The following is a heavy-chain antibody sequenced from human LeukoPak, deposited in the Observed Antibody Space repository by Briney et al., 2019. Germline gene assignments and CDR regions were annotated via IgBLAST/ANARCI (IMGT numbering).Heavy chain of an antibody. V-gene: IGHV4-39*01. J-gene: IGHJ5*02. Sequence: PSETLSLTCTVSGGSISSSSYYWGWIRQPPGKGLEWIGSIYYSGSTYYNPSLKSRVTISVDTSKNQFSLKLSSVTAADTAVYYCARQGRPRVGWFDPWGQGTLVTVSS. CDR2: IYYSGST. CDR3: ARQGRPRVGWFDP. D-gene: IGHD3-10*01. CDR1: GGSISSSSYY.